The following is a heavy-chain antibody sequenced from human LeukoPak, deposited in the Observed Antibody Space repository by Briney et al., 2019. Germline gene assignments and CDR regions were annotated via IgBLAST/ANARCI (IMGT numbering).Heavy chain of an antibody. CDR1: GGSFSGYY. Sequence: SETLSLTCAVYGGSFSGYYWSWIRQPPGKGLEWIGEINHSGSTNYNPSLKSRVTISVDKSKDQFSLNLISVTAADTAVYYCARDSGTTGEVKFDPWGQGTLVTVSS. CDR3: ARDSGTTGEVKFDP. CDR2: INHSGST. D-gene: IGHD3-10*01. J-gene: IGHJ5*02. V-gene: IGHV4-34*01.